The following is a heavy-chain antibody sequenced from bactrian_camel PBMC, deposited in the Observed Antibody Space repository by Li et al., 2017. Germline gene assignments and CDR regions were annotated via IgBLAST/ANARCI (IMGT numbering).Heavy chain of an antibody. V-gene: IGHV3S31*01. J-gene: IGHJ4*01. CDR1: GFTFSNYA. Sequence: VQLVESGGGLVQPGGSLRLSCAASGFTFSNYAMNWVRQAPGKGLEWVSGINSGGSTLYLDSVKGRFTVSRDNAKNTLYLQLDSLKTEDTAMYYCAKSPWPSSPYYSGPYTTRGQGTQVTVS. CDR2: INSGGST. D-gene: IGHD4*01. CDR3: AKSPWPSSPYYSGPYTT.